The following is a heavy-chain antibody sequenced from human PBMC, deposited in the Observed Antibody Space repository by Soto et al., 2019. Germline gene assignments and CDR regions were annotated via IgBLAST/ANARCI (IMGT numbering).Heavy chain of an antibody. CDR1: GFTFSDYY. J-gene: IGHJ4*02. V-gene: IGHV3-11*01. Sequence: VAALRLSCAASGFTFSDYYMSWIRQAPGKGLEWVSYITSSGSTIYYADSVKGRFTISRDNAKNSLYLQMNSLRAEDTAVYYCARENDQWVAADNWGQGTLVTVSS. CDR3: ARENDQWVAADN. D-gene: IGHD6-19*01. CDR2: ITSSGSTI.